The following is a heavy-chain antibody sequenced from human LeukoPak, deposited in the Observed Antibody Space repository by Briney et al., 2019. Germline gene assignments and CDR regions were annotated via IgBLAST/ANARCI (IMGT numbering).Heavy chain of an antibody. J-gene: IGHJ4*02. Sequence: SETLSLTCTVSGGSISSYYWSWIRQPPGKGLEWIGYIYYSGSTNYNPSLKSRVTISVDTSKNRFSLKLSSVTAADTAVYYCARGGRYYGPGGEDLVFWGQGTLVTVSS. V-gene: IGHV4-59*01. D-gene: IGHD3-10*01. CDR1: GGSISSYY. CDR3: ARGGRYYGPGGEDLVF. CDR2: IYYSGST.